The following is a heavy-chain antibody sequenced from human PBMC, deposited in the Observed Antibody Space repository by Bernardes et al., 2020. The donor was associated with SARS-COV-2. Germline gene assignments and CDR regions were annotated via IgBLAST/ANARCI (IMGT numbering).Heavy chain of an antibody. CDR1: GFTFNAYE. V-gene: IGHV3-48*03. J-gene: IGHJ4*02. Sequence: GGSLRLSCATSGFTFNAYEMHWVRQAPGKGLEWVSYMSSSGSTIYYADSVKGRFTISRDNAKSSLYLQMNSLRAEDTAIYFCATAYNWGYRFWGQGTLVTVSS. CDR2: MSSSGSTI. D-gene: IGHD7-27*01. CDR3: ATAYNWGYRF.